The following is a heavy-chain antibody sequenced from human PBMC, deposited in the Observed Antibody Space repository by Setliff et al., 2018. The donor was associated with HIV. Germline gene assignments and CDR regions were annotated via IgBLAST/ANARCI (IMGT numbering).Heavy chain of an antibody. V-gene: IGHV1-8*01. CDR2: MNPNSGDT. CDR3: TRGVGALDSSNTLSYYFDL. J-gene: IGHJ4*01. CDR1: GYTFTNHYTNYD. Sequence: ASVKVSCKASGYTFTNHYTNYDINWVRQATGQGLEWMGWMNPNSGDTGHAQKFQGRITMTSNMSMTTAYLQLNSLTSEDTAMYYCTRGVGALDSSNTLSYYFDLWGHGTPVTVSS. D-gene: IGHD6-19*01.